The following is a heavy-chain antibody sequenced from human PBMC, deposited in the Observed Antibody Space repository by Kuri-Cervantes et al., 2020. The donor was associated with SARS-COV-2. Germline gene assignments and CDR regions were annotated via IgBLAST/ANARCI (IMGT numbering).Heavy chain of an antibody. J-gene: IGHJ4*02. CDR1: GGSISSYY. Sequence: SETLSLTFTVSGGSISSYYWSWIRQPPGKGLEWIGYIYYSGSTNYNPSLKSRVTISVDTSKNQFSLKLSSVTAADTAVYYCARGTNIAAAGTLDYWGQGTLVTVSS. D-gene: IGHD6-13*01. V-gene: IGHV4-59*01. CDR2: IYYSGST. CDR3: ARGTNIAAAGTLDY.